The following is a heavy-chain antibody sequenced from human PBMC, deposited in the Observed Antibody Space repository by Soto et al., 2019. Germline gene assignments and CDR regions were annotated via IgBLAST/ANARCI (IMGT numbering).Heavy chain of an antibody. Sequence: GGSLSLSCAASGFTFSSYSMNWVRQAPGKGLEWVSYISSSSSTIYYADSVKGRFTISRDKAKNSLYLQMNSLRDEDTAVYYCARETQANYYDSGGYKFDPWGQGTLVTVSS. V-gene: IGHV3-48*02. J-gene: IGHJ5*02. CDR3: ARETQANYYDSGGYKFDP. CDR1: GFTFSSYS. CDR2: ISSSSSTI. D-gene: IGHD3-22*01.